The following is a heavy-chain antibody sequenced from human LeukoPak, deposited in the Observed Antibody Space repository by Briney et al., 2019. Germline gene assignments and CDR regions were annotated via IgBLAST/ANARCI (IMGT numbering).Heavy chain of an antibody. CDR2: ISSSGRII. D-gene: IGHD5-18*01. CDR3: AKDRYSYAFEYSDS. Sequence: GGSLRLSCAASGFTFSDYYMSWIRQAPGKGLEWVSYISSSGRIIYYADSVKGRFTISRDNSKNTLSLQVSSLRTEDTAVYYCAKDRYSYAFEYSDSWGQGTLVTVSS. J-gene: IGHJ4*02. CDR1: GFTFSDYY. V-gene: IGHV3-11*04.